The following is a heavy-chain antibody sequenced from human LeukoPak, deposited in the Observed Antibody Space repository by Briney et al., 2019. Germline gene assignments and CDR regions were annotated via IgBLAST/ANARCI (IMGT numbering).Heavy chain of an antibody. CDR3: ARAYSSSWYFNWFDP. Sequence: SETLSLTCTVSGGSINSRSYYWGWIRQPPGKGLEWIGNIYHSGSTYYNPSLKSRVTISVDTSKNQFSLQLTSVTAADTAVYYCARAYSSSWYFNWFDPWGQGTLVTVSS. J-gene: IGHJ5*02. CDR2: IYHSGST. CDR1: GGSINSRSYY. D-gene: IGHD6-13*01. V-gene: IGHV4-39*07.